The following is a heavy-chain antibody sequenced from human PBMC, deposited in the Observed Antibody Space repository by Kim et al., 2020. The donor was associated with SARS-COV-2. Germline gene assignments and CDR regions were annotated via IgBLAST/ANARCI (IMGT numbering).Heavy chain of an antibody. Sequence: SVKVSCKASGGTFSSYAISWVRQAPGQGLEWMGGIIPIFGTANYAQKFQGRVTITADESTSTAYMELSSLRSEDTAVYYCARDLRPYGRPGYSSGKGNFDYWGQGTLVTVSS. D-gene: IGHD6-19*01. J-gene: IGHJ4*02. V-gene: IGHV1-69*13. CDR1: GGTFSSYA. CDR2: IIPIFGTA. CDR3: ARDLRPYGRPGYSSGKGNFDY.